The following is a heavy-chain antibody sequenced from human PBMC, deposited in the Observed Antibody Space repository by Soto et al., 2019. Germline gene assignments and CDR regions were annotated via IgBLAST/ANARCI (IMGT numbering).Heavy chain of an antibody. CDR3: ARDHSGYYFDY. CDR2: IWYDGSNK. V-gene: IGHV3-33*01. CDR1: GFTFSNYG. Sequence: WGSLRLSCAASGFTFSNYGMHWVRQAPGKGLEWVAVIWYDGSNKYYADSVKGRFTISRDDSKNTLYLQMNSLRAEDTAVYYCARDHSGYYFDYWGQGALVTVSS. J-gene: IGHJ4*02. D-gene: IGHD5-12*01.